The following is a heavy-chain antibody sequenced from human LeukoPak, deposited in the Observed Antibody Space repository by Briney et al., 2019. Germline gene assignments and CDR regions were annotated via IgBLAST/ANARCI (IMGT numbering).Heavy chain of an antibody. D-gene: IGHD6-13*01. CDR1: GFSFSSSGMC. CDR2: IDWDDDK. CDR3: ARTIGGYSRNWFDP. J-gene: IGHJ5*02. V-gene: IGHV2-70*11. Sequence: SGPALVKPTQTLTLTCTFSGFSFSSSGMCVSWIRQPPGKALEWLASIDWDDDKYYSTSLKTRLTISKDTSKNQVVLTRTNMDPVDTASYSCARTIGGYSRNWFDPWGQGTLVTVSS.